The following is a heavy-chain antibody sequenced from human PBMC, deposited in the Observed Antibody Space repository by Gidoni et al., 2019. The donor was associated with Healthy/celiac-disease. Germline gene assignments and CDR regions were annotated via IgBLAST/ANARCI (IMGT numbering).Heavy chain of an antibody. Sequence: QVQLVPSGAEVKKPGASVKVSCKASGYTFTAYYMHWVRQAPGQGLEWMGWINPNSGGTNYAQNFQGRVTMTRDTSISTAYMELSRLRSDDTAVYYFARADSSLYGMDVWGQGTTVTVSS. CDR3: ARADSSLYGMDV. CDR2: INPNSGGT. J-gene: IGHJ6*02. V-gene: IGHV1-2*02. D-gene: IGHD6-6*01. CDR1: GYTFTAYY.